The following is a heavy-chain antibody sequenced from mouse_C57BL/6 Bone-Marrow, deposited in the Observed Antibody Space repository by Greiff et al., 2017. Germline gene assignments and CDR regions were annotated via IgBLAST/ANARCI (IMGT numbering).Heavy chain of an antibody. Sequence: VQLQQSGAELVRPGASVTLSFKASGYTFTDYEMPWVKQTPVHGLEWIGAIDPETGGTAYNQKFKGKAILTADKSSSTAYMELRSLTSEDSAVYYCTRRTGFRDYWGQGTTLTVSS. V-gene: IGHV1-15*01. CDR3: TRRTGFRDY. J-gene: IGHJ2*01. CDR2: IDPETGGT. CDR1: GYTFTDYE.